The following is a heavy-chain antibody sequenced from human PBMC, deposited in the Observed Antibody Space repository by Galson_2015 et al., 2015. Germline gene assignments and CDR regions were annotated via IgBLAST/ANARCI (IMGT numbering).Heavy chain of an antibody. CDR1: CGSLSPFY. V-gene: IGHV4-59*01. Sequence: SETPSLTCPVSCGSLSPFYLSWIRQPPGEGLEWIGYIFYSGSTNYKPSLKSRVTISLDTSKNQFSLKLSSVTAADTAVYYCARVNYGGNEDWFDPWGQGTLVTVSS. CDR3: ARVNYGGNEDWFDP. J-gene: IGHJ5*02. D-gene: IGHD4-23*01. CDR2: IFYSGST.